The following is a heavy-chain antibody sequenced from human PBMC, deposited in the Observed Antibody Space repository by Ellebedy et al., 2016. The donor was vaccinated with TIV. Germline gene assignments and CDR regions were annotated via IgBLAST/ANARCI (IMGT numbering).Heavy chain of an antibody. Sequence: MPSETLSLTCTVSGDSTSSSSYYRGWIRQPPGKGLEWIGNMYYSGSTYYNPSLKSRVTISIDTSKNQFSLRLRSVTAADTAVYYCAKGPTVFGVVPAYFDYWGQGTLVTVSS. J-gene: IGHJ4*02. CDR3: AKGPTVFGVVPAYFDY. CDR1: GDSTSSSSYY. V-gene: IGHV4-39*07. D-gene: IGHD3-3*01. CDR2: MYYSGST.